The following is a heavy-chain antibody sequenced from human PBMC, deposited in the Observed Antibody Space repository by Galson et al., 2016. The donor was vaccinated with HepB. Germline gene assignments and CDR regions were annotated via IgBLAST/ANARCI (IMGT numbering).Heavy chain of an antibody. V-gene: IGHV3-7*03. CDR1: GFTFSNYW. J-gene: IGHJ4*02. CDR2: IKQDGNEK. CDR3: AVGGHVDY. Sequence: SLRLSCAASGFTFSNYWVSWVRQAPGKGVEWVANIKQDGNEKDYVDSVKGRFTIYRDNAKNSLYLQMNSLRVDDTAVYYCAVGGHVDYCGQGTLVTVAS. D-gene: IGHD1-26*01.